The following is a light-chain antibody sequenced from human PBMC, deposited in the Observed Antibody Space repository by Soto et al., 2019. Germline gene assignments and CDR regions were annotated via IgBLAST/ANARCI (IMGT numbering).Light chain of an antibody. CDR2: EVS. CDR1: SSDVVGYNY. CDR3: SSYGGSNNLL. J-gene: IGLJ3*02. Sequence: QSVLTQPPSASGSPGQSVTISCTGTSSDVVGYNYVSWYQQHPGKAPKLMIYEVSKRPSGVPDRFSGSKSGNTASLTVSGLQAEDEADYYCSSYGGSNNLLFGGGTKLTVL. V-gene: IGLV2-8*01.